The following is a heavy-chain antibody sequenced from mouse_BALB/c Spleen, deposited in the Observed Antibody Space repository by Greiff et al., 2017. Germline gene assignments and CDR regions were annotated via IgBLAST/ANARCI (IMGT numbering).Heavy chain of an antibody. CDR1: GFTFTDYY. CDR3: ARGGGNSAWFAY. CDR2: IRNKANGYTT. J-gene: IGHJ3*01. Sequence: EVQRVESGGGLVQPGGSLILSCATSGFTFTDYYMSWVRQPPGKALEWLGFIRNKANGYTTEYSASVKGRFTISRDNSQSILYLQMNTLRAEDSATYYCARGGGNSAWFAYWGQGTLVTVSA. V-gene: IGHV7-3*02. D-gene: IGHD2-1*01.